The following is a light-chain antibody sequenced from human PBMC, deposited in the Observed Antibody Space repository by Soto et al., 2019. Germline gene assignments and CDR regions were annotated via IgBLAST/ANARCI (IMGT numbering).Light chain of an antibody. V-gene: IGKV3-20*01. CDR1: QSVSSSY. J-gene: IGKJ2*01. CDR3: QQFGGSPPYT. Sequence: EIVLTQSPDTLSLSPGERATLSCRASQSVSSSYLAWYQQKPGQAPRLLIHGTSSRATGIPDRFSGSGSGTDLTLTISRLEPEDFAVYYCQQFGGSPPYTFGQGTRLDIK. CDR2: GTS.